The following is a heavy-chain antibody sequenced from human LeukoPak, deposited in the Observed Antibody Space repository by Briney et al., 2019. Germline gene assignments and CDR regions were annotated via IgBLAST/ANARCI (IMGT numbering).Heavy chain of an antibody. CDR1: GDSIARSTYY. Sequence: SETLSLTCTVSGDSIARSTYYWGWIRQAPGKGLEWLGIVYWSGTTYYNPSLKSRVTVLVDTSKNQFSLKLSSVTAADTAVYYCARINWYSDLWGRGTLVTVSS. CDR2: VYWSGTT. CDR3: ARINWYSDL. V-gene: IGHV4-39*07. J-gene: IGHJ2*01.